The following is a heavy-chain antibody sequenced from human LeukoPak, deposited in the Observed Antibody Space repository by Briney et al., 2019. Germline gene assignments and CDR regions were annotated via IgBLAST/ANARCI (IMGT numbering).Heavy chain of an antibody. J-gene: IGHJ4*02. V-gene: IGHV3-9*01. CDR1: GFTFDDYG. CDR2: ISWNSASV. D-gene: IGHD6-13*01. CDR3: AKDYGYSSSWYDY. Sequence: GRSLRLSCEASGFTFDDYGMHWVRQAPGKGLEWVSSISWNSASVGYVDSAKGRFTISRNNAKKTLYLQMNSLRAEDTALYYCAKDYGYSSSWYDYWGQGTLVTVSS.